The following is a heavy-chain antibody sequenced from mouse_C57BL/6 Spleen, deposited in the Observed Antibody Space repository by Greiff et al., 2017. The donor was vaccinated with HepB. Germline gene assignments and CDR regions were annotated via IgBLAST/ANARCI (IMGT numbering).Heavy chain of an antibody. CDR2: IWTGGGT. V-gene: IGHV2-9-1*01. CDR3: ARNPHYGSSYAMDY. Sequence: VKLVESGPGLVAPSQSLSITCTVSGFSLTSYAISWVRQPPGKGLEWLGVIWTGGGTNYNSALKSRLSISKDNSKSQVFLKMNSLQTDDTARYYCARNPHYGSSYAMDYWGQGTSVTVSS. J-gene: IGHJ4*01. CDR1: GFSLTSYA. D-gene: IGHD1-1*01.